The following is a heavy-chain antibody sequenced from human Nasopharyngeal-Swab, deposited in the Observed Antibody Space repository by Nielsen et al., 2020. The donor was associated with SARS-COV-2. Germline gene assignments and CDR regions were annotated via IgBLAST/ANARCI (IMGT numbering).Heavy chain of an antibody. CDR2: ISGDSDST. CDR3: LRGMAGYGWFDP. J-gene: IGHJ5*02. D-gene: IGHD2-2*03. Sequence: GGSLRLSCAASGFTFSNFAMSWVRQAPGKGLEWVSVISGDSDSTYYADSVKGRFTISRDNSKNTVYLQMNSLRDEDTAVYYCLRGMAGYGWFDPWGQGILVTVSS. V-gene: IGHV3-23*01. CDR1: GFTFSNFA.